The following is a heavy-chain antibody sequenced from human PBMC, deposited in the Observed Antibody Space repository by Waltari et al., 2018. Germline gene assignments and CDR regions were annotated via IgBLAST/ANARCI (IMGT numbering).Heavy chain of an antibody. CDR3: ARGRQGFY. Sequence: QVQVVQSGPEVEKPGASVKVSCTASGYTFTDYYIHWVRQAPGQGLEWMGWINPNSGGTNYAQRFQGRVTMTRDTSISTAYMELSRLRSDDTAVYYCARGRQGFYWGQGTLVTVSS. V-gene: IGHV1-2*02. J-gene: IGHJ4*02. CDR1: GYTFTDYY. CDR2: INPNSGGT.